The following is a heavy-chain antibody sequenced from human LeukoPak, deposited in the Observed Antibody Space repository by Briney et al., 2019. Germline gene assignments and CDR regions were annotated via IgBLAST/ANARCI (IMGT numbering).Heavy chain of an antibody. CDR1: GFTFSSYA. V-gene: IGHV3-23*01. Sequence: GGSLRLSCAASGFTFSSYAMSWIRQAPRKGLDWVSAVSGGGEDTYYPDPVKGRFTISRDNSKNTLYLQMNSLRVEDTAIYYCAKPRAMTTGVGRYFDLWGRGTLVTVSS. D-gene: IGHD3-10*01. CDR2: VSGGGEDT. CDR3: AKPRAMTTGVGRYFDL. J-gene: IGHJ2*01.